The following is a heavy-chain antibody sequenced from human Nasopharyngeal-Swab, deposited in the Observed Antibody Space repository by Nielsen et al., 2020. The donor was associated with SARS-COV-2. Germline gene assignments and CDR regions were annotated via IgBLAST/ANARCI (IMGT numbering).Heavy chain of an antibody. D-gene: IGHD3-3*01. CDR3: ARDIEEWLVVPSLSFDY. CDR1: GYTFTSYS. CDR2: ISVHTGST. V-gene: IGHV1-18*01. J-gene: IGHJ4*02. Sequence: ASVKVSCKASGYTFTSYSLTWVRQAPGQGLEWVGWISVHTGSTNSGQKVQGRVSMTTDTSTSTAYMELRSLRSDDTAVYYCARDIEEWLVVPSLSFDYWGQGTLVTVSS.